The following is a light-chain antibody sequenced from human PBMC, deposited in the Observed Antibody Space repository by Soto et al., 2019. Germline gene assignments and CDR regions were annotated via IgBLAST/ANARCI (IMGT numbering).Light chain of an antibody. CDR3: HRYKNWPPPLT. Sequence: EIVMTQSPATLSASLGERATLSCRASQSVSSNLAWYQQKPGQAPRLLIYGASTRATGIPARFSGSGSGTESTLTISSLQAEDFAVYYYHRYKNWPPPLTFGGGTKVEIK. J-gene: IGKJ4*01. CDR1: QSVSSN. V-gene: IGKV3-15*01. CDR2: GAS.